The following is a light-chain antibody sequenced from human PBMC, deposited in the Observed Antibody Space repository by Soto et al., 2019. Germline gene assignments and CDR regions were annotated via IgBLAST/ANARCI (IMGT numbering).Light chain of an antibody. CDR3: SAYTSSSTLGV. V-gene: IGLV2-14*01. Sequence: QSALTQPASVSGSPGQSITISCTGTSSDVGGYNSVSWYQQHPGEAPKLMIYEVTNRPSGVSNRFTGSKSDNTASRTISGLQAEDEAEYYCSAYTSSSTLGVFGGGTKVTVL. CDR1: SSDVGGYNS. J-gene: IGLJ3*02. CDR2: EVT.